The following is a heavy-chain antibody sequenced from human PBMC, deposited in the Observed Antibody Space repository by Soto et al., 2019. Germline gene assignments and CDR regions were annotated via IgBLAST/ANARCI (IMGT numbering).Heavy chain of an antibody. V-gene: IGHV1-69*13. D-gene: IGHD4-17*01. Sequence: GASVKVSCKASGGTFSSYAISWVRQAPGQGLEWMGGIIPIFGTANYAQKFQGRVTITADESTSTAYMELSSLRSEDTAVYYCARFGGHDYGDFRDYWGQGTLVTVSS. CDR1: GGTFSSYA. CDR2: IIPIFGTA. CDR3: ARFGGHDYGDFRDY. J-gene: IGHJ4*02.